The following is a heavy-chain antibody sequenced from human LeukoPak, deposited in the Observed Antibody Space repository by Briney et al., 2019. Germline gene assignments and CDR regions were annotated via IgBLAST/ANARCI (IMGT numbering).Heavy chain of an antibody. CDR2: INPSGGST. V-gene: IGHV1-46*03. J-gene: IGHJ4*02. Sequence: ASVKVSCKASGYTFTGYYMHWVRQAPGQGLEWMGIINPSGGSTSYAQKFQGRVTMTRDTSTSTVYMELSSLRSEDTAVYYCARASTVVTAFDYWGQGTLVTVSS. D-gene: IGHD4-23*01. CDR1: GYTFTGYY. CDR3: ARASTVVTAFDY.